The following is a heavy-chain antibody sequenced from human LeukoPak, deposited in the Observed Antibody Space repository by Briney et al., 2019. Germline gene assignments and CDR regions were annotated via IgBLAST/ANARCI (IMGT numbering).Heavy chain of an antibody. J-gene: IGHJ6*03. CDR2: IYYSGST. Sequence: SETLSLTCTVSGGSISSYYWSWIRQPPGKGLEWIGYIYYSGSTNYNPSLKSRVTISVDTPKNQFSLKLSSVTAADTAVYYCARDQYCSSTRCSTGYYYMDVWGKGTTVTVSS. D-gene: IGHD2-2*01. V-gene: IGHV4-59*01. CDR3: ARDQYCSSTRCSTGYYYMDV. CDR1: GGSISSYY.